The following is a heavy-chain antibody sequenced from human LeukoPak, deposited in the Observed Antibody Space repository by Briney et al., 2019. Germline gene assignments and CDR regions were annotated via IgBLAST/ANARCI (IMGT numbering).Heavy chain of an antibody. Sequence: SETLSLTCTVSGGSISSSSYYWGWIRQPPGKGLEGIGSIYYSGSTYYNPSLKSRVTISVDTSKNQFSLKLSSVTAADTAVYYCARARRSNSSGLDYWGQGTLVTVSS. V-gene: IGHV4-39*07. D-gene: IGHD6-19*01. CDR1: GGSISSSSYY. CDR3: ARARRSNSSGLDY. CDR2: IYYSGST. J-gene: IGHJ4*02.